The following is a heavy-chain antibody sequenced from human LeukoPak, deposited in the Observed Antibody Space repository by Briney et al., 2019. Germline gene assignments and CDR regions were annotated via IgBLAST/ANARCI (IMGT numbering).Heavy chain of an antibody. J-gene: IGHJ4*02. CDR3: AREVLSYDFWSGYYGY. D-gene: IGHD3-3*01. V-gene: IGHV3-21*01. Sequence: GGSLRLSCAASGFTFSSYSMNWVRQAPGKGLEWVSSISSSSSYIYYADSVKGRFTISRDNAKNSLYLQMNGLRAEDTAVYYCAREVLSYDFWSGYYGYWGQGTLVTVSS. CDR1: GFTFSSYS. CDR2: ISSSSSYI.